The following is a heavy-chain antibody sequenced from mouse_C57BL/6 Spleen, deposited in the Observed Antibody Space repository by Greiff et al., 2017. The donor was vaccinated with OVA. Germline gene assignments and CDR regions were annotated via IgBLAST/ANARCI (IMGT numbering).Heavy chain of an antibody. D-gene: IGHD1-1*01. Sequence: VKLMESGPELVKPGASVKISCKASGYAFSISWMNWVKQRPGKGLEWIGRIYPGDGDTNYNGKFKGKATLTADKSSSTAYMQLSSLTSEDSAVYFCATGSSYVWFAYWGQGTLVTVSA. CDR1: GYAFSISW. CDR2: IYPGDGDT. V-gene: IGHV1-82*01. CDR3: ATGSSYVWFAY. J-gene: IGHJ3*01.